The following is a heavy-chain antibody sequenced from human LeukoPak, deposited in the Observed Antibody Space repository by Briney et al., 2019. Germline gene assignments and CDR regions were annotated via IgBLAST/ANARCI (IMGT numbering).Heavy chain of an antibody. D-gene: IGHD5-12*01. Sequence: SETLSLTCTVSGGSISSYYWSWIRQPPGKGLEWIGYIYYSGSTNYNPSLKSRVTISVDTSKNQFSLKLSSVTAADTAVYYCARDRGYRGPIDYWGQGTLVTVSS. V-gene: IGHV4-59*01. CDR3: ARDRGYRGPIDY. CDR1: GGSISSYY. J-gene: IGHJ4*02. CDR2: IYYSGST.